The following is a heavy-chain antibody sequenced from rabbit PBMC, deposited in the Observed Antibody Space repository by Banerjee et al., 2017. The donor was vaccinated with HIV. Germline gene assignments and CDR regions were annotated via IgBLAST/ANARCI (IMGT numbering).Heavy chain of an antibody. CDR2: IYGGSGGTT. V-gene: IGHV1S45*01. CDR1: GFTFSSNHW. CDR3: ARDLAGVIGWNFGL. J-gene: IGHJ4*01. Sequence: QEQLVEYGGDLVKPEGSLTLTCTASGFTFSSNHWICWVRQAPGKGLEWIACIYGGSGGTTYYATWVNGRFTFSKTSSTTVTLQMTSLTDADTATYFCARDLAGVIGWNFGLWGQGTLVTVS. D-gene: IGHD4-1*01.